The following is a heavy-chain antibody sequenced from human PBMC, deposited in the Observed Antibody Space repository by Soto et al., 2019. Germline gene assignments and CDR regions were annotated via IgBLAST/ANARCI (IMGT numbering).Heavy chain of an antibody. V-gene: IGHV3-48*02. CDR2: ISSSSSTI. CDR1: GFTFSSYS. CDR3: ARDVGVYYDFLSGYYTPSHNWFDP. Sequence: EVQLVESGGGLVQPGGSLRLSCAASGFTFSSYSMNWVRQAPGKGLEWVSYISSSSSTIYYADSVKGRFTISRDNAKNSLYLQMNSLRDEDTAVYYCARDVGVYYDFLSGYYTPSHNWFDPWGQGTLVTVSS. D-gene: IGHD3-3*01. J-gene: IGHJ5*02.